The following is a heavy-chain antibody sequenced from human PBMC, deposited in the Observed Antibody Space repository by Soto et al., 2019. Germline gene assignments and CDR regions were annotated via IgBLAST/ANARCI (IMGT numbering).Heavy chain of an antibody. Sequence: QVQLVESGGGVVQPGKSLRLSCAASLFSFSIHPMHWVRQAPGKGLEWVAVISYDGSEKFYADSVKGRFTISRDNSKNPLYLQVNSLRDEDTAMYYCASEEGGKRLDHWGQGTLVTVSS. CDR1: LFSFSIHP. J-gene: IGHJ4*02. CDR3: ASEEGGKRLDH. V-gene: IGHV3-33*01. D-gene: IGHD3-16*01. CDR2: ISYDGSEK.